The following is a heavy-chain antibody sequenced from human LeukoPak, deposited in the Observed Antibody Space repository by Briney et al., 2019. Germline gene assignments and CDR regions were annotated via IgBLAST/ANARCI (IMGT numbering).Heavy chain of an antibody. J-gene: IGHJ5*02. CDR3: TRENYVPDS. CDR1: GFTFSSYG. V-gene: IGHV3-30*03. D-gene: IGHD3-10*02. CDR2: ISYDGSNK. Sequence: GGSLRLSCGASGFTFSSYGMHWVRQAPGKGLEWVAVISYDGSNKYYADSVKGRFTISRDDARNSLFLQMNGLRADDTAVYYCTRENYVPDSWGQGTLVTVSS.